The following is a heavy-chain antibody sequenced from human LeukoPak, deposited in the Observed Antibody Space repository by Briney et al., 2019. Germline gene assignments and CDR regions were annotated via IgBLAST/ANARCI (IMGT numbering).Heavy chain of an antibody. J-gene: IGHJ5*02. CDR1: GFTFSSYG. CDR3: ARGGPPEPAAPHYNWFDP. Sequence: GGSLRLSCAASGFTFSSYGMHWVRQAPGKGLEWVAVIWYDGSNKYYADSVKGRFTISRDNSKNTLYLQMNSLRAEDTAVYYCARGGPPEPAAPHYNWFDPWGQGTLVTVSS. D-gene: IGHD2-2*01. V-gene: IGHV3-33*01. CDR2: IWYDGSNK.